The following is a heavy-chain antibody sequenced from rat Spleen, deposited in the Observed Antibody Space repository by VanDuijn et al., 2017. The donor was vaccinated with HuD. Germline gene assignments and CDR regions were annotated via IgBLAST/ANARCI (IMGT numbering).Heavy chain of an antibody. Sequence: EVQLVESGGGLVQPGNSLKLSCAASGFTFSDYAMAWVRQTPTKGLEWVASISPSGGGTYYRDSVKGRFTVSRDNTRSTQFLQMDSLRSEDTATYYCARQDTSGYSNWFTYWGQGTLVTVSS. CDR1: GFTFSDYA. V-gene: IGHV5S23*01. CDR3: ARQDTSGYSNWFTY. J-gene: IGHJ3*01. CDR2: ISPSGGGT. D-gene: IGHD4-3*01.